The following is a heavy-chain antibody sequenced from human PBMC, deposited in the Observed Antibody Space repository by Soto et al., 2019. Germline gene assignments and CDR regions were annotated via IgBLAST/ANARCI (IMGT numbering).Heavy chain of an antibody. D-gene: IGHD1-26*01. CDR3: AKGPATWEAGDFDY. CDR1: GITFSIYG. V-gene: IGHV3-30*18. J-gene: IGHJ4*02. CDR2: ISYDGSNI. Sequence: QVQLVESGGGVVQPGRSLRLSCAASGITFSIYGMHWVRQAPGKGLDWVAFISYDGSNIYYADSVKGRFTLSRDNSKNTLNVQMNSLRAEDTAVYYCAKGPATWEAGDFDYWGQGTLVTVSS.